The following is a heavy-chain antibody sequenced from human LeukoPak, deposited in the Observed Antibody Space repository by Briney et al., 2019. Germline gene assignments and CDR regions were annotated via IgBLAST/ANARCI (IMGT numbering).Heavy chain of an antibody. D-gene: IGHD2-2*01. Sequence: SVKVSCKASGGTFSSYAISWVRQAPGQGLEWMGGIIPIFGTANYAQKFQGRVTITTDESTSTAYMELSSLRSDDTAVYYCARSIVVVPAAHDYWGQGTLVTVSS. CDR2: IIPIFGTA. CDR3: ARSIVVVPAAHDY. CDR1: GGTFSSYA. V-gene: IGHV1-69*05. J-gene: IGHJ4*02.